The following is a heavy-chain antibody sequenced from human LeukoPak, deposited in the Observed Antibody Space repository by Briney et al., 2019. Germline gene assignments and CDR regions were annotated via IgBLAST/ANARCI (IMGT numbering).Heavy chain of an antibody. Sequence: SETLSLTCAVSGSFINDYSWSWVRQPAGRGLEWIGRFYTGYSTVYNPSLMSRVTILVDRSKSQISLNLRSVTAADTAVYYCARSPNYYYYFYMDVWGQGTTVTVSS. CDR1: GSFINDYS. CDR2: FYTGYST. J-gene: IGHJ6*03. CDR3: ARSPNYYYYFYMDV. V-gene: IGHV4-4*07.